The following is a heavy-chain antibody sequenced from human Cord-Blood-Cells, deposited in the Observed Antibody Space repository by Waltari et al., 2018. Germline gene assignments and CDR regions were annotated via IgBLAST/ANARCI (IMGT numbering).Heavy chain of an antibody. Sequence: QVQLVQSGAEVKKPGASVKVSCKASGYTFTGYYMHWVRQAPGQGLEWMGWSNTNSGGTNYAPKFQGRVTMTRDTSISTAYMELSRLRSDDTAVYYCARGNWEEIDYWGQGTLVTVSA. CDR2: SNTNSGGT. D-gene: IGHD7-27*01. V-gene: IGHV1-2*02. CDR1: GYTFTGYY. J-gene: IGHJ4*02. CDR3: ARGNWEEIDY.